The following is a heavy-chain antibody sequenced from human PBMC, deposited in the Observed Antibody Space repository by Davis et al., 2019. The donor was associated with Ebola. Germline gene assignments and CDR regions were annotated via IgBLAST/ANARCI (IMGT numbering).Heavy chain of an antibody. CDR1: GGSISSGSYY. J-gene: IGHJ4*02. CDR3: ARGRIAAAGRVSYFDY. V-gene: IGHV4-61*02. CDR2: IYTSGST. Sequence: PSETLSLTCTVSGGSISSGSYYWSWIRQPAGKGLEWIGRIYTSGSTNYNPSLKSRVTMSVDTSKNQFSLKLSSVTAADTAVYYCARGRIAAAGRVSYFDYWGQGTLVTVSS. D-gene: IGHD6-13*01.